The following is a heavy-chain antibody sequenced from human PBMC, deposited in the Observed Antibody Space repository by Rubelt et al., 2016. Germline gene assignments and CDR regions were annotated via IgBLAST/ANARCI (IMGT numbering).Heavy chain of an antibody. Sequence: VQLVESGGGVVQPGRSLRLSCAASGFTVSSNYMSWVRQAPGKGLEWVSVIYSGGSTYYADSGKCRFTISRDNAKNTWYLQMNSLRAEDTAVYYCARETTLSSGIDYWGQGTLVTVSS. V-gene: IGHV3-53*01. CDR1: GFTVSSNY. J-gene: IGHJ4*02. CDR2: IYSGGST. D-gene: IGHD6-19*01. CDR3: ARETTLSSGIDY.